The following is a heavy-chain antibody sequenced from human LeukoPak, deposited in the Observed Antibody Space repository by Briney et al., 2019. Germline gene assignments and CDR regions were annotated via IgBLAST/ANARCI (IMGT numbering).Heavy chain of an antibody. Sequence: GGSLRLSCAASGFTFSSYAMSWVRQAPGKWLEWVSAISGSGGTTYYADSVKGRSSISRDNSRNTLYLQMNSLRAEDTAVYYCAKVSTYGDDYHDAFDIWGRGTMVTVSS. D-gene: IGHD4-17*01. V-gene: IGHV3-23*01. CDR1: GFTFSSYA. J-gene: IGHJ3*02. CDR2: ISGSGGTT. CDR3: AKVSTYGDDYHDAFDI.